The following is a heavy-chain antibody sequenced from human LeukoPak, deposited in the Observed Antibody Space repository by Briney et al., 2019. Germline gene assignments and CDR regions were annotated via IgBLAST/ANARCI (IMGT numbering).Heavy chain of an antibody. V-gene: IGHV1-8*01. D-gene: IGHD1-26*01. CDR3: TRGSLSGSSRDY. J-gene: IGHJ4*02. CDR1: GYTFTGYD. CDR2: MNPNTGDT. Sequence: ASVRVSCKASGYTFTGYDINWVRQVTGQGLEWMGWMNPNTGDTGYAQKFQGRVTMTRNSSIDIAYMELSGLRSEDTAVYYCTRGSLSGSSRDYWGQGTLLTVSS.